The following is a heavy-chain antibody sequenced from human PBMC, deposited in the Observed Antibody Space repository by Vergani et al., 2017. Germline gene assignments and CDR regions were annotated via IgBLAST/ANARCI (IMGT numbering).Heavy chain of an antibody. CDR2: IFYSGTT. D-gene: IGHD1-20*01. Sequence: QVQLQESGPGVVKPSQTLSLTCAVSGGSISSGDHCWTWIRQRPGKGLEWIGYIFYSGTTYDNPSLRSRITISVDTSQNQFSLKLRSVAAADTAVYYCARAYGRYDWFDYGGQRTLVTVSS. CDR1: GGSISSGDHC. J-gene: IGHJ4*01. CDR3: ARAYGRYDWFDY. V-gene: IGHV4-31*11.